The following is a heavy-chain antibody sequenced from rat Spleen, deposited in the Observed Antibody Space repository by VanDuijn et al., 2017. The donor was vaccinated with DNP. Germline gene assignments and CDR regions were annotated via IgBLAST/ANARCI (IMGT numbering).Heavy chain of an antibody. V-gene: IGHV5S13*01. CDR1: GFTFSNYG. CDR3: TTHPELDY. J-gene: IGHJ2*01. Sequence: EVQLVESGGGSVQSGRSLKLSCAASGFTFSNYGMAWVRQAPTKGLEWVTSISPSGGGTYYRDSVKGRFTISRDNADHTLYLQMDSLRSEDTATYHCTTHPELDYWGQGVMVTVSS. CDR2: ISPSGGGT. D-gene: IGHD1-11*01.